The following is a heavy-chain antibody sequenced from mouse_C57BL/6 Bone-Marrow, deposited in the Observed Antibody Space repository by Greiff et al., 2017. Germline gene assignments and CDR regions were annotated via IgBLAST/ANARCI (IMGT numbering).Heavy chain of an antibody. V-gene: IGHV1-62-2*01. CDR1: GYTFTEYT. J-gene: IGHJ1*03. Sequence: VQLQQSGAELVKPGASVKLSCKASGYTFTEYTIPWVKQRSGQGLEWIGWFYPGSGSIKYNEKFKDKATLTADKSSSTVYMELSRLTSEDSAVYFCARHEEGLGTGTSWYFDVWGTGTTVTVSS. CDR2: FYPGSGSI. D-gene: IGHD4-1*01. CDR3: ARHEEGLGTGTSWYFDV.